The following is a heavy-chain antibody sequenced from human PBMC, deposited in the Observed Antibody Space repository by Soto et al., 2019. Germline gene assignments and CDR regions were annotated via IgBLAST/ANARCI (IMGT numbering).Heavy chain of an antibody. CDR3: ARHNVHGRTIAGAAEF. V-gene: IGHV4-34*01. D-gene: IGHD1-26*01. J-gene: IGHJ4*02. CDR2: INHSGNT. Sequence: SETLSLTCAVYGGSLSGYYWSWIRQPPGKALEWIGEINHSGNTNYNPSLKSRVTISVDTSKNQLFLKLSSVTAADTAMYYCARHNVHGRTIAGAAEFWGQGTLVTVSS. CDR1: GGSLSGYY.